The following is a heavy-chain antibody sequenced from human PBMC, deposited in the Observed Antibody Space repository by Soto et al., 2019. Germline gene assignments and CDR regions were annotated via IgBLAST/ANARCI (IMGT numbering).Heavy chain of an antibody. V-gene: IGHV4-31*03. J-gene: IGHJ4*02. CDR1: GGSISSGGYY. CDR3: ARAYYGSGNFYEDFFRYFDY. D-gene: IGHD3-10*01. Sequence: QVQLQESGPGLVKPSQTLSLTCTVSGGSISSGGYYWSWIRQHPGKGLEWIGYIYYSGSTYYNPSLKSRVTISVDTSKNQFSLKLSSVTAADTAVYYCARAYYGSGNFYEDFFRYFDYWGQGTLVTVSS. CDR2: IYYSGST.